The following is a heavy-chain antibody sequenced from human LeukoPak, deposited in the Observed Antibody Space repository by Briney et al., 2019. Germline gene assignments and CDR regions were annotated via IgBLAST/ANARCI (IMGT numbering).Heavy chain of an antibody. D-gene: IGHD1-26*01. J-gene: IGHJ4*02. CDR3: AREEMPGKFDY. CDR2: IYHSGNT. CDR1: GGSISSSNW. Sequence: SETLSLTCAVSGGSISSSNWWSWVRQPPGKGLEWIGEIYHSGNTNYNPSLKSRAAISLDKSSNQFSLRLTSVTAADTAMYFCAREEMPGKFDYWGQGTLVTVSS. V-gene: IGHV4-4*02.